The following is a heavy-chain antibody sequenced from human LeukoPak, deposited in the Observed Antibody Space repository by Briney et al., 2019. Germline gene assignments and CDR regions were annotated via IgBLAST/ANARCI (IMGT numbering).Heavy chain of an antibody. V-gene: IGHV3-30*18. CDR1: GFTFTTYV. J-gene: IGHJ3*01. CDR2: ISYDGSDD. Sequence: GRSLRLSCAASGFTFTTYVMHWVRQAPGKGLEWVAVISYDGSDDFYADSVKGRFTISRDNSKNTLYLQMNSLRPEDTAVYYCAKSLLLRYFDRVPGRGHDAFDFWGQGTMVTVSS. CDR3: AKSLLLRYFDRVPGRGHDAFDF. D-gene: IGHD3-9*01.